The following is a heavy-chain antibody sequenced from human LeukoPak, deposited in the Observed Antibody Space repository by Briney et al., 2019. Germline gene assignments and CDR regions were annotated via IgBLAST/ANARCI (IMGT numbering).Heavy chain of an antibody. V-gene: IGHV1-69*01. D-gene: IGHD6-13*01. CDR2: IIPIFGTA. CDR3: ARLTMEGINWFDP. Sequence: GGSLRLSCAASGFTFSSYAISWVRQAPGQGLEWMGGIIPIFGTANYAQKFQGRVTITADESTSTAYMELSSLRSEDTAVYYCARLTMEGINWFDPWGQGTLVTVSS. J-gene: IGHJ5*02. CDR1: GFTFSSYA.